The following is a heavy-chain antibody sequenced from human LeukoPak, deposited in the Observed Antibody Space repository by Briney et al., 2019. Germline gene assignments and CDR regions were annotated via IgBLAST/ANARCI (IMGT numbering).Heavy chain of an antibody. CDR1: GFTFSDYY. D-gene: IGHD5-18*01. V-gene: IGHV3-11*01. Sequence: GGSRRLSCAASGFTFSDYYMSWIRQAPGKGLEWVSYISGSSGTIYYGDSVKGRFSISRDNAKNSLYLQMNSLRAEDTAVYYCARQRTSSYGKDAFDIWGQGTMVTVSS. CDR3: ARQRTSSYGKDAFDI. CDR2: ISGSSGTI. J-gene: IGHJ3*02.